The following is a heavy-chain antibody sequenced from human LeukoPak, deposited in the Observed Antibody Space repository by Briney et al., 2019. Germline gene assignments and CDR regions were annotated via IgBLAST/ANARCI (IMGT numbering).Heavy chain of an antibody. V-gene: IGHV3-66*01. CDR2: IYSGGST. D-gene: IGHD2-2*01. CDR1: GFTFSNYW. CDR3: ARDQARLVALDY. J-gene: IGHJ4*02. Sequence: GGSLRLSCAASGFTFSNYWMSWVRQAPGKGLEWVSVIYSGGSTYYADSVKGRFTISRDNSKNTLYLQMNSLRAEDTAVYYCARDQARLVALDYWGQGTLVTVSS.